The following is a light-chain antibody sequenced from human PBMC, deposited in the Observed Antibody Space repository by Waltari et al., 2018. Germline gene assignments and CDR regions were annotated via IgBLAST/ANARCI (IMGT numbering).Light chain of an antibody. CDR2: RNN. CDR1: SSNIGSNY. Sequence: QPVLTQPPSASGTPGQRVTISCSGRSSNIGSNYLYCYQHVPGAAPKLLIYRNNQRPSGVPDRFSGSKSGTSASLAISGLRSEDEADYYCAAWDDSLSRWLLGGGTKLTVL. CDR3: AAWDDSLSRWL. J-gene: IGLJ3*02. V-gene: IGLV1-47*01.